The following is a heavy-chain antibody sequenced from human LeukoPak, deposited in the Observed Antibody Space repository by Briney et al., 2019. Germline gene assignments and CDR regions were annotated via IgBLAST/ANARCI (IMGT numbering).Heavy chain of an antibody. V-gene: IGHV3-23*01. CDR2: ISGSGGST. Sequence: GGSLRLSCAASGFTFSSYAMSWARQAPGKGLEWVSAISGSGGSTYYADSVKGRFTISRDNSKNTLYLQMNSLRAEDTAVYYCGKDPRPVRGVITGNWFDPWGQGTLVTVSS. CDR3: GKDPRPVRGVITGNWFDP. CDR1: GFTFSSYA. J-gene: IGHJ5*02. D-gene: IGHD3-10*01.